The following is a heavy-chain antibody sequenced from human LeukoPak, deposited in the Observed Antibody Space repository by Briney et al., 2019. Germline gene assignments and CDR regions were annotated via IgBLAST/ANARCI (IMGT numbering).Heavy chain of an antibody. CDR2: IIPILGIA. V-gene: IGHV1-69*04. J-gene: IGHJ4*02. CDR3: ARDQSSMIADY. D-gene: IGHD3-22*01. Sequence: SVKLSCKASGGTFSSYAISWVRQAPGQGLEWMGRIIPILGIANYAQKFQGRVTITADKSKSTAYMELSSRRSEDTAVYYCARDQSSMIADYWGQGTLVTVSS. CDR1: GGTFSSYA.